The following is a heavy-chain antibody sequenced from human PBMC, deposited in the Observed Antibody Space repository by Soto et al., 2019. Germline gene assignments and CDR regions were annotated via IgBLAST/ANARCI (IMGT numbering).Heavy chain of an antibody. Sequence: GASVKVSCKASGYIFIDYYIHWVRQAPGQGLEWMGWINPNSGGTNYAQKFQGWVTMTRDTSITTAYMEVNSLKSDDTAVFYCARESSSVHGHKWFDSWGRGTLVTVSS. V-gene: IGHV1-2*04. CDR2: INPNSGGT. J-gene: IGHJ5*01. D-gene: IGHD6-6*01. CDR3: ARESSSVHGHKWFDS. CDR1: GYIFIDYY.